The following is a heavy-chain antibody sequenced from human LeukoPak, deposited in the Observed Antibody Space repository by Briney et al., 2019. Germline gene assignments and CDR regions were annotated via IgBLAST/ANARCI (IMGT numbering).Heavy chain of an antibody. D-gene: IGHD6-19*01. CDR1: GGSISSGGYS. J-gene: IGHJ3*02. Sequence: PSQTLSLTCAVSGGSISSGGYSWSWIRQPPGKGLEWIGYIYHSGSTYYNPSLKSRVTISVDRSKNQFSLKLSSVTAADTAVYYCARVDLLDSGWYAFDIWGQGTMVTVSS. V-gene: IGHV4-30-2*01. CDR2: IYHSGST. CDR3: ARVDLLDSGWYAFDI.